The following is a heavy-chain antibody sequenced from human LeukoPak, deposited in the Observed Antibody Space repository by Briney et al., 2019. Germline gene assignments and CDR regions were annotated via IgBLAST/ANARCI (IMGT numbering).Heavy chain of an antibody. CDR1: GLTFSSYS. V-gene: IGHV3-48*01. CDR3: AREDYYYYYGMDV. J-gene: IGHJ6*02. CDR2: ISSSSSTI. Sequence: GGSLRLSCAASGLTFSSYSMNWVRQAPGKGLEWVSYISSSSSTIYYADSVKGRFTISRDNAKNSLYLQMNSLRAEDTAVYYCAREDYYYYYGMDVWGQGTTVTVSS.